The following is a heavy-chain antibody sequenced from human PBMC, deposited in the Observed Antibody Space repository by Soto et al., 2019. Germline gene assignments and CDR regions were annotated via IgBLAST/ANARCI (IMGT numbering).Heavy chain of an antibody. Sequence: GGSLRLSCAASGFTFDDYAMHWVRQAPGKGLEWVSGISWNSGSIGYADSVKGRFTISRDNAKNSLYLQMNSLRAEDTALYYCAKDNQVGAKDYYYNGMDVWGQGTTVTVSS. CDR3: AKDNQVGAKDYYYNGMDV. CDR2: ISWNSGSI. D-gene: IGHD1-26*01. J-gene: IGHJ6*02. CDR1: GFTFDDYA. V-gene: IGHV3-9*01.